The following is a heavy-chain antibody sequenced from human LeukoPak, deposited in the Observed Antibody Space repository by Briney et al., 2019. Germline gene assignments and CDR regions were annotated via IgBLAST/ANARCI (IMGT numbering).Heavy chain of an antibody. CDR3: AKDTAYYYDSSGYNDY. Sequence: PGGSLRLSCAASGFTFDDYAMHWVRQAPGKGLEWVSGISWNSGSIGYADSVKGRFTISRDNAKNSLYLQMNSLRAEDTALYYCAKDTAYYYDSSGYNDYWAREPWSPSPQ. D-gene: IGHD3-22*01. CDR2: ISWNSGSI. CDR1: GFTFDDYA. J-gene: IGHJ4*02. V-gene: IGHV3-9*01.